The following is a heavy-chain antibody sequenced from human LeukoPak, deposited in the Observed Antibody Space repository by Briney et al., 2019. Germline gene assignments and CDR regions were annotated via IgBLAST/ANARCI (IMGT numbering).Heavy chain of an antibody. CDR1: GFTFSRHA. J-gene: IGHJ4*02. CDR2: TGLNSVNT. CDR3: AKGDDIGKHPTRAYYFDT. D-gene: IGHD5-24*01. Sequence: GGSLRLSCAASGFTFSRHAMSWVRQAPGKGLEWVSTTGLNSVNTLCAESVQGRFSISRDNSKNTLDLQMDNLRVDDTAVYYCAKGDDIGKHPTRAYYFDTWGQGALVTVSS. V-gene: IGHV3-23*01.